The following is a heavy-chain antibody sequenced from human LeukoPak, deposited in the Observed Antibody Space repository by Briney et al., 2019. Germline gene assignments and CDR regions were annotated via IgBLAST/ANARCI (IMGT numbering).Heavy chain of an antibody. CDR2: IYYSGST. Sequence: PSETLSLTCTVSGGSISSYYWSWIRQPPGKGLEWIGYIYYSGSTNYNPSLKSRVTISVDTSKNQFSLKLSSVTAADTAVYYCARGGSCSSTSCYTILGFDPWGQGTLVTVSS. J-gene: IGHJ5*02. V-gene: IGHV4-59*12. CDR3: ARGGSCSSTSCYTILGFDP. D-gene: IGHD2-2*02. CDR1: GGSISSYY.